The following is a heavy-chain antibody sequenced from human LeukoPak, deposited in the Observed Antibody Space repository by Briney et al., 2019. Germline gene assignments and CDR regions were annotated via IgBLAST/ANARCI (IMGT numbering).Heavy chain of an antibody. J-gene: IGHJ3*01. CDR2: ISGDETYT. V-gene: IGHV3-74*01. Sequence: QSGGSLRLSCVASGFTFSSDFMHWIRQAPGEGLMWVSQISGDETYTNYADSVKGRFTISRDNAKNTLYLQMNSLRAEDTAIHYCVREDNAFNVWGQGTLVTVSS. CDR3: VREDNAFNV. CDR1: GFTFSSDF.